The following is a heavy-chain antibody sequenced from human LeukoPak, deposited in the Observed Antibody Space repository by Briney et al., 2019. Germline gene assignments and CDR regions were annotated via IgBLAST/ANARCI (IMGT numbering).Heavy chain of an antibody. CDR1: GFTFSSYA. CDR2: ISYDGSNK. Sequence: GGSLRLSCAASGFTFSSYAMHWVRQAPGKGLERVAVISYDGSNKYYADSVKGRFTISRDNSKNTLYLQMNSLRAEDTAVYYCAREIAVAGSDYYYGMDVWGQGTTVTVSS. J-gene: IGHJ6*02. V-gene: IGHV3-30*04. CDR3: AREIAVAGSDYYYGMDV. D-gene: IGHD6-19*01.